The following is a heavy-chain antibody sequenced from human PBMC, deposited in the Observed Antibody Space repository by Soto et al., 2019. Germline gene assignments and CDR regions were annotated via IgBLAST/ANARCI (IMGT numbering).Heavy chain of an antibody. D-gene: IGHD3-3*01. CDR2: INAGNGNT. J-gene: IGHJ6*02. CDR1: GYTFTSYA. V-gene: IGHV1-3*01. CDR3: ARVGYDFWSGYYGYYYYYGMDV. Sequence: ASVNVSCKASGYTFTSYAMHWVRPAPGQRLEWMGWINAGNGNTKYSQKFQGRVTITRDTSASTAYMELSSLRSEDTAVYYCARVGYDFWSGYYGYYYYYGMDVWGQGTTVTVSS.